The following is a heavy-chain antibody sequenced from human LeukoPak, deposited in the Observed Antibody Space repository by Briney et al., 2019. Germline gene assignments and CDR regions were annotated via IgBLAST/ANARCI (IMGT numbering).Heavy chain of an antibody. CDR3: ARTYSGYDFVTSDYMDV. CDR1: GGTFSSYA. CDR2: IIPIFGTA. D-gene: IGHD5-12*01. V-gene: IGHV1-69*05. Sequence: SVKVSCKASGGTFSSYAISWVRQAPGQGPEWMGGIIPIFGTANYAQKFQGRVTITTDESTSTAYMELSSLRSEDTAVYYCARTYSGYDFVTSDYMDVWGKGTTVTVSS. J-gene: IGHJ6*03.